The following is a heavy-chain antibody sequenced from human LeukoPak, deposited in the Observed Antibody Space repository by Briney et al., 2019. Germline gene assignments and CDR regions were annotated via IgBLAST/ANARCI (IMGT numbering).Heavy chain of an antibody. V-gene: IGHV1-69*01. CDR1: GGTFSSYA. CDR3: VPESGYYSEYFQH. Sequence: SVKVSCKASGGTFSSYAISWVRQAPGQGLEWMGGIIPIFGTANYAQKFQGRVPITADESTSTAYMELSSLRSEDTAVYYCVPESGYYSEYFQHWGQGTLVTVSS. D-gene: IGHD3-22*01. J-gene: IGHJ1*01. CDR2: IIPIFGTA.